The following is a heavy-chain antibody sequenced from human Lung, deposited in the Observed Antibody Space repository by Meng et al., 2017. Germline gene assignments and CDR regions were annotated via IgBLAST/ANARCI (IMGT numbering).Heavy chain of an antibody. Sequence: EVERVESGGGVVTPGGSRRRSGAASGFTFSNYSMNWVRQAPGKELEWVSSISSDSRYIFYADSVKGRFTISRDNGKKLLYLQMNSLSPEDTAVFYCARFETVGVATGDFWGQGTLVTVSS. J-gene: IGHJ4*02. D-gene: IGHD2-15*01. CDR3: ARFETVGVATGDF. CDR2: ISSDSRYI. V-gene: IGHV3-21*01. CDR1: GFTFSNYS.